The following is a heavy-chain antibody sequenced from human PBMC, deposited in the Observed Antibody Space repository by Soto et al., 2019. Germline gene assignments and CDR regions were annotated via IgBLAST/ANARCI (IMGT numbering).Heavy chain of an antibody. CDR1: GFTFSNAW. D-gene: IGHD1-20*01. Sequence: GGSLRLSCAASGFTFSNAWMSWVRQAPGKGLEWVGRIKSKTDGGTTDYAAPVKGRFTISRDDSKNTLYLQMNSLKTDDSAVYYCTTAPYNWNDFDYWGQGTLVTVSS. CDR2: IKSKTDGGTT. J-gene: IGHJ4*02. V-gene: IGHV3-15*01. CDR3: TTAPYNWNDFDY.